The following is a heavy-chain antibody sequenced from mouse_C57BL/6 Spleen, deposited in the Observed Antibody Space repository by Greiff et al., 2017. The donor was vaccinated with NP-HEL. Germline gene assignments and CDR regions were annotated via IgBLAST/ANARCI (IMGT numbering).Heavy chain of an antibody. D-gene: IGHD1-1*01. V-gene: IGHV1-15*01. CDR3: TRGTTRWYFDV. CDR2: IDPETGGT. CDR1: GYTFTDYE. J-gene: IGHJ1*03. Sequence: VQLQQSGAELVRPGASVTLSCKASGYTFTDYEMHWVKQTPVHGLEWIGAIDPETGGTAYNQKFKGKAILTADKSSSTAYLELRSLTSEDSAVSYCTRGTTRWYFDVWGTGTTVTVSS.